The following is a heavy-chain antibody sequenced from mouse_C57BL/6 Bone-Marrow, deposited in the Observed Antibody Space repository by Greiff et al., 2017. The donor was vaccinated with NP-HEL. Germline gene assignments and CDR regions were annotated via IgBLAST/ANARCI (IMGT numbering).Heavy chain of an antibody. CDR2: IDPENGDT. D-gene: IGHD2-4*01. V-gene: IGHV14-4*01. Sequence: VQLQQSGAELVRPGASVKLSCTASGFNIKDDYMHWVKQRPEQGLEWIGWIDPENGDTEYASKFQGKATITADTSSNTAYLQLSSLTSEDTAVYYCTRGLRYYFDYWGQGTILTVSS. CDR3: TRGLRYYFDY. CDR1: GFNIKDDY. J-gene: IGHJ2*01.